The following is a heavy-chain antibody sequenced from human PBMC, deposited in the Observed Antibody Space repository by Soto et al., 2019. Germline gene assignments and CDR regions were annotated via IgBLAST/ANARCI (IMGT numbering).Heavy chain of an antibody. CDR3: ARGRIFGYRDYEPLGGLIY. D-gene: IGHD5-12*01. Sequence: ASVKVSCKASGYSFTSNDINWVRQATGQGLEWMGWMNPNSDNTGYAQKFQGRLTMTRSTSTNTAYMELNSLTSEDTAGYFCARGRIFGYRDYEPLGGLIYWGRGPPVTAPQ. V-gene: IGHV1-8*01. J-gene: IGHJ4*02. CDR1: GYSFTSND. CDR2: MNPNSDNT.